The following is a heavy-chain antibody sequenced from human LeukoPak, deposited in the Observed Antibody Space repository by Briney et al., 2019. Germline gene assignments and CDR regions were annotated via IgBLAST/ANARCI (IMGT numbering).Heavy chain of an antibody. V-gene: IGHV4-34*01. J-gene: IGHJ4*02. CDR2: INHSGST. CDR1: GGSFWGNY. Sequence: SETLSLTCAVYGGSFWGNYGGWIRQPPGKGLEWIGEINHSGSTNYNPSLKSRVTISVDTSKNQFSLKLSSVTAADTAVYYCARSRIVGASLSDYWSQGTLVTVSS. CDR3: ARSRIVGASLSDY. D-gene: IGHD1-26*01.